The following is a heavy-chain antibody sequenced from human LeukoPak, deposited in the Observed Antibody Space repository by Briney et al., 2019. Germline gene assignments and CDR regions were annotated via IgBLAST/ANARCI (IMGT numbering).Heavy chain of an antibody. D-gene: IGHD2-2*01. CDR3: ARLARSSTSCPLRY. Sequence: GGSLRLSCAASGFTVSSNYMSWVRQAPGKGLEWVSVIYSGGSTYYADSVKGRFTISRDNSKNTLYLQMNSLRAEDTAVYYCARLARSSTSCPLRYWGQGTLVTVSS. J-gene: IGHJ4*02. V-gene: IGHV3-53*01. CDR2: IYSGGST. CDR1: GFTVSSNY.